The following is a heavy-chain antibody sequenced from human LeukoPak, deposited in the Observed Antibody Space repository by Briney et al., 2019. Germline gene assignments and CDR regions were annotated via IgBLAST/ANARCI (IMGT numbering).Heavy chain of an antibody. CDR1: GFTVSSNY. D-gene: IGHD1-14*01. J-gene: IGHJ5*02. CDR3: ARAVGSPRTGWFDP. CDR2: IYSGGST. V-gene: IGHV3-66*01. Sequence: GGSLRLSCAASGFTVSSNYMSWVRQAPGKGLEWVSVIYSGGSTYYADSVKGRFTISRDNSKNTLYLQMNSLRAGDTAVYYCARAVGSPRTGWFDPWGQGTLVTVSS.